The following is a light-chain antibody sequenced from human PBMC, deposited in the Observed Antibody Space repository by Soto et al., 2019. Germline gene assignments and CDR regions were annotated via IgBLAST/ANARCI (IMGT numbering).Light chain of an antibody. CDR1: QTVNTDF. CDR2: GSF. J-gene: IGKJ2*01. CDR3: QHFGGSPPRYT. Sequence: EIVLTQSPGTLSLSPGDRVTLSCRASQTVNTDFVAWYQQKPGQAPRLLIFGSFKRATDIPDRFSGSGSGTDFTLTISRLDPEDFAVYHCQHFGGSPPRYTFGEGTKLEIK. V-gene: IGKV3-20*01.